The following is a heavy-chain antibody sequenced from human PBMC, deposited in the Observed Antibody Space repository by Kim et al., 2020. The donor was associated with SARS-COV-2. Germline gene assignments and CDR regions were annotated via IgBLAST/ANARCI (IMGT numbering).Heavy chain of an antibody. CDR2: IYSGGNT. V-gene: IGHV3-66*01. CDR3: ATVVFYYDAGYFKN. CDR1: GYTVTYSY. D-gene: IGHD3-22*01. Sequence: GGSLRLSCAASGYTVTYSYMGWVRQAPGKGLEWVSFIYSGGNTIYADSVKGRLIISRDHSKHTLYLQMNSLRAEDTAVYYCATVVFYYDAGYFKNWGQGTLVIVSS. J-gene: IGHJ1*01.